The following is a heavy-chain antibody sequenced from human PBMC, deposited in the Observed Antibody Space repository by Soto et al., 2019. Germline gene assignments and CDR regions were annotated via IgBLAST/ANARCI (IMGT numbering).Heavy chain of an antibody. D-gene: IGHD4-4*01. V-gene: IGHV3-30*03. CDR1: GFTFTNYD. J-gene: IGHJ6*02. CDR2: ILHDGSAE. CDR3: ARSRDGYSFYFYYGMDG. Sequence: HPGGSLRLSCAASGFTFTNYDMHWVRQAPGKXLEWMALILHDGSAEYYADSVKGRFTISRDNSKNTPYLQMNSLRAEDTAVYYCARSRDGYSFYFYYGMDGWGQGTTVTVCS.